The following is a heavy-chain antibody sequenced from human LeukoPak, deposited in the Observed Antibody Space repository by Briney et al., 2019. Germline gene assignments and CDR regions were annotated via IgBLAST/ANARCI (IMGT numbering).Heavy chain of an antibody. CDR3: ATRGGFDP. CDR2: INHSGST. V-gene: IGHV4-34*01. Sequence: SETLSLTCAVYGGSFSGYYWSWIPQPPGKGLEWIGEINHSGSTNYNPSLKSRVTISVDTSKNQFSLKLSSVTAADTAVYYCATRGGFDPWGQGTLVTVSS. J-gene: IGHJ5*02. CDR1: GGSFSGYY.